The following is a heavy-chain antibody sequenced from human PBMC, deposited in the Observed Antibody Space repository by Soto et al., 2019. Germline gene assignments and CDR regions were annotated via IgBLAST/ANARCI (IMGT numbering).Heavy chain of an antibody. V-gene: IGHV4-59*01. D-gene: IGHD1-26*01. CDR1: GGSISSYY. Sequence: QVQLQESGPGLVKPSETLSLTCTVSGGSISSYYWSWIRQPPGKGLEWIGYIYYSGSTNYNPSLKRRVTLSVDTSKNQFSLKLSSVTAADTAVYYCARMLIMGATYAFDIWGQGTMVTVSS. CDR2: IYYSGST. J-gene: IGHJ3*02. CDR3: ARMLIMGATYAFDI.